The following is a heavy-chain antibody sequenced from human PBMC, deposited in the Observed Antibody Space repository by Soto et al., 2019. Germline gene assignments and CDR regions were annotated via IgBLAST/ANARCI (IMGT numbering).Heavy chain of an antibody. Sequence: ASVQVSCNAPAYTLTSYYMHWVRQAPGQGPEWMGIINPSGGSTNYAQKFQGRVTISRDNSKNTLYLQMNSLRVEDTAIYHCASGRAMDVWGQGTTVTVSS. J-gene: IGHJ6*02. V-gene: IGHV1-46*01. CDR3: ASGRAMDV. CDR2: INPSGGST. CDR1: AYTLTSYY.